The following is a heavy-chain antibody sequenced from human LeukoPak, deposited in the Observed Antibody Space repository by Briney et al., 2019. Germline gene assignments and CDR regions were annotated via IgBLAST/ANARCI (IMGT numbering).Heavy chain of an antibody. J-gene: IGHJ6*03. Sequence: ASVKVSCKASGYTFTSYDINWVRQATGQGLEWMGWMNPNSGNTGYAQKFQGRVTITRNTSISTAYMELSSLRSEDTAVYYCARGSAMVTKGYYYMDVWGKGTTVTVSS. D-gene: IGHD5-18*01. CDR2: MNPNSGNT. CDR3: ARGSAMVTKGYYYMDV. CDR1: GYTFTSYD. V-gene: IGHV1-8*03.